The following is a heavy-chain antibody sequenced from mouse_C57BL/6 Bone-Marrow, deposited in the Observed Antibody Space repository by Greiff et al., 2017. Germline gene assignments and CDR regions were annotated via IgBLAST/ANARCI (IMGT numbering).Heavy chain of an antibody. V-gene: IGHV1-81*01. D-gene: IGHD1-1*01. Sequence: VQLQQSGAELARPGASLKLSCTASGYTFTSYGISWVQQSPGQGLEWIGEIYPRSGNTYYTEKFKGKATMAADKSSITVYMELRSLTSEDSAVYVCARFITGVASDWGQGTTLTVAS. CDR3: ARFITGVASD. CDR1: GYTFTSYG. CDR2: IYPRSGNT. J-gene: IGHJ2*01.